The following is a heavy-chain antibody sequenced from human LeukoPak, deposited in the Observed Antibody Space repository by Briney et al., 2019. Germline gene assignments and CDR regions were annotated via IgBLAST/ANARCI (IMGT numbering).Heavy chain of an antibody. J-gene: IGHJ4*02. CDR1: GFTVSSNY. D-gene: IGHD2-15*01. Sequence: WESLSLSCAAYGFTVSSNYMSWVRQAPGKGLEWVAVINSGGSTNYAASVKGRFTISRDNSKNTLYLQMNSLRAEDTAVYYCARERTREYFDYWGQGTLVTVSS. CDR3: ARERTREYFDY. CDR2: INSGGST. V-gene: IGHV3-66*01.